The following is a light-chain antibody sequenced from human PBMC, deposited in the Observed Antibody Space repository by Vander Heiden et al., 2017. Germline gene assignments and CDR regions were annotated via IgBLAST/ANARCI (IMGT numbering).Light chain of an antibody. CDR1: KLGNKY. J-gene: IGLJ1*01. V-gene: IGLV3-1*01. CDR2: QDS. Sequence: SYELTQPPSVSESPGQTASITCSGDKLGNKYACWYQQKPGQSPVLVIYQDSKRPSGIPERFSGSNSGNTATLTISGTQAMDEADYYCQAWDSSTHVFGTGTKVTVL. CDR3: QAWDSSTHV.